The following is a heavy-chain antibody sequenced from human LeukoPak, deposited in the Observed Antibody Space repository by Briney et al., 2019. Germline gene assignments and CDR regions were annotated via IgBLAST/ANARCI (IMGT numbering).Heavy chain of an antibody. CDR1: GFTFDDYT. Sequence: GGSLRLSCAASGFTFDDYTMHGVRQAPGKGLEWVSLISWDGGSTYYADSVKGRFTISRDNSKNSLYLQMNSLRTEDSALYYCANLNSVGYWGQGTLVTVSS. D-gene: IGHD1-7*01. CDR2: ISWDGGST. V-gene: IGHV3-43*01. J-gene: IGHJ4*02. CDR3: ANLNSVGY.